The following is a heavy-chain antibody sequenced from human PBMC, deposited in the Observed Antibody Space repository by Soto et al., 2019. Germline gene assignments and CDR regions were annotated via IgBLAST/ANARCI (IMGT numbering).Heavy chain of an antibody. CDR2: IYPGDSDT. J-gene: IGHJ5*02. CDR1: GYSFTSYW. D-gene: IGHD2-15*01. V-gene: IGHV5-51*01. Sequence: PGESLKISCKGSGYSFTSYWIAWVRQMPGKGLEWMGIIYPGDSDTRYSSSFQGQVTISADKSISTAYLQWSSLKASDTAVYYCARQFDIVDSYNWFAPWGQGTLVTVSS. CDR3: ARQFDIVDSYNWFAP.